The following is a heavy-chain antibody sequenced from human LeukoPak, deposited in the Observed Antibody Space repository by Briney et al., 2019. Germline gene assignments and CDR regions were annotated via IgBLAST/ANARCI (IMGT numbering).Heavy chain of an antibody. Sequence: SETLSLTCTVSGGSISSYYWSWIRQPPGKGLEWIGYIYYSGSTNYNPSLKSRVTISVDTSKNQFSLKLSSVTAADTAVYYCARIRYDFWSGYSQPIDYWGQGTLVTVSS. CDR3: ARIRYDFWSGYSQPIDY. CDR2: IYYSGST. CDR1: GGSISSYY. J-gene: IGHJ4*02. V-gene: IGHV4-59*12. D-gene: IGHD3-3*01.